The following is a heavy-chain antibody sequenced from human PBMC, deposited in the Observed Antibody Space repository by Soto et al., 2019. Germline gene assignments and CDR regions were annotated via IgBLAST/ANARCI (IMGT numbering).Heavy chain of an antibody. CDR1: GGTLSNYA. CDR2: ISPSFGNT. V-gene: IGHV1-69*06. J-gene: IGHJ4*02. Sequence: GASVKVSCKASGGTLSNYAFTWVRQGPRQRLEWMGGISPSFGNTKYAPKFQDRVTITADKSASTAYMELSSLRSEDTALYYCARDGVASGNINFDYWGQGTLVTVSS. CDR3: ARDGVASGNINFDY.